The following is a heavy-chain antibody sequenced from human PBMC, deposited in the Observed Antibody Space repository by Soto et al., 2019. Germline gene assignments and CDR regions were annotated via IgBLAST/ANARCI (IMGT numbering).Heavy chain of an antibody. D-gene: IGHD4-17*01. CDR2: IHWDDDK. J-gene: IGHJ1*01. Sequence: GPTLVNPTQTPTLTCTFSGFSLTTSGVGVSWIRQPPGKALEWLALIHWDDDKRYSPSLKSRLTITKDTSKNQVVLTMTNVDPVDTATYYCAHIPSPTVTTSAEYFQHWGQGTLVTVSS. CDR1: GFSLTTSGVG. V-gene: IGHV2-5*02. CDR3: AHIPSPTVTTSAEYFQH.